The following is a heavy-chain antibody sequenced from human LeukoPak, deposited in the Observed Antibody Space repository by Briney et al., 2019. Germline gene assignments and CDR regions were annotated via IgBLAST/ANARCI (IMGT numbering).Heavy chain of an antibody. V-gene: IGHV4-4*07. CDR1: GGSISSYY. D-gene: IGHD1-14*01. J-gene: IGHJ4*02. CDR3: ARSTTSTATDY. Sequence: SETLSLTCTVSGGSISSYYWSWIRQPAGKGLEWIGRIYTSGSTNYNPSLKSRVTISVDKSKNQFSLKLSSVTAADTAVYYCARSTTSTATDYWGQGTLATVSS. CDR2: IYTSGST.